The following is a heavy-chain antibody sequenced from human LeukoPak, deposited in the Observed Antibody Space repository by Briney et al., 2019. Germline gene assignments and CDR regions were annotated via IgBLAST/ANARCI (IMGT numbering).Heavy chain of an antibody. Sequence: SGGSLRLSCAASGFSFSSYAMSWVRQAPGKVLDWVSAISGSGGSTYYADSVKGRFTISRDNSKNTLYLQMNSLRAEDTAVYYCAKPIAVAGHWYFDLWGRGTLVTVSS. D-gene: IGHD6-19*01. CDR3: AKPIAVAGHWYFDL. CDR1: GFSFSSYA. CDR2: ISGSGGST. J-gene: IGHJ2*01. V-gene: IGHV3-23*01.